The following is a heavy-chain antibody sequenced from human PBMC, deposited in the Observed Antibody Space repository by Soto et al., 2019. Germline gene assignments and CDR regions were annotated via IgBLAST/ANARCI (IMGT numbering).Heavy chain of an antibody. J-gene: IGHJ6*02. CDR3: ARIVVVPAAMIGIADYYYYGMDV. CDR2: ISAYNGNT. Sequence: GASVKVSCKASGYTFTSYGISWVRQAPGQGLEWMGWISAYNGNTNYAQKLQGRVTMTTDTSTSTAYMELRSLRSDDTAVYYCARIVVVPAAMIGIADYYYYGMDVWGQGTTVTV. CDR1: GYTFTSYG. V-gene: IGHV1-18*01. D-gene: IGHD2-2*01.